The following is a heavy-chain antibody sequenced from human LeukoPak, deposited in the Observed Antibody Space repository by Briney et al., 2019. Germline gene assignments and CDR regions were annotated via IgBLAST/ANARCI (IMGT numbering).Heavy chain of an antibody. D-gene: IGHD4-17*01. V-gene: IGHV3-23*01. CDR3: AKKKDYGDYVNYFDY. CDR1: GFTFSSYA. J-gene: IGHJ4*02. Sequence: GGSLRLSCAASGFTFSSYAMSWVRQAPGKGLEWVSAISGSGGSTFYADSVKGRFTISRDNSKNTLYLQMNSLRAEDTAVYYCAKKKDYGDYVNYFDYWGQGTLVTVSS. CDR2: ISGSGGST.